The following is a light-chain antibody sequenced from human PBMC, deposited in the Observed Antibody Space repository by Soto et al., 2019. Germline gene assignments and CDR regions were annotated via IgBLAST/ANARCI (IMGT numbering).Light chain of an antibody. CDR1: SSDVGGYNY. CDR3: SSYTSSSTYV. V-gene: IGLV2-14*01. J-gene: IGLJ1*01. CDR2: DVS. Sequence: QSVLTQPASVSGSPGQSITISCTGTSSDVGGYNYVSWYQQHPGKAPKLMIYDVSNRPSGVSNRFSGSKSGNTPSLTISGLQAEDEADYYCSSYTSSSTYVFGTGTKVTV.